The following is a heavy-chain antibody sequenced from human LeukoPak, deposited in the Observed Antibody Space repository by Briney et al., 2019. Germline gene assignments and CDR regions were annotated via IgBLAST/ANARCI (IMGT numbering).Heavy chain of an antibody. J-gene: IGHJ5*02. CDR2: IKEDGSET. Sequence: GGSLRLSCVGSGFTFNSFWMNWVRQAPGQGLESVANIKEDGSETNYVDSVKGRFTISRDNAKNSVYLQMNSLRVEDTAEYYGRRGHYDAYAWDQGTLVTVSS. D-gene: IGHD5-12*01. CDR1: GFTFNSFW. CDR3: RRGHYDAYA. V-gene: IGHV3-7*01.